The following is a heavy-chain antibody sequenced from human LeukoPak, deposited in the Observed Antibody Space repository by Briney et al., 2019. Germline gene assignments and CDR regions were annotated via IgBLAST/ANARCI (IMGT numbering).Heavy chain of an antibody. CDR2: ITNSGSTI. D-gene: IGHD3-9*01. V-gene: IGHV3-48*03. J-gene: IGHJ4*02. CDR3: ASYDILTGFDY. Sequence: GGSLRLSCADSGFTFSDYEMNWVRQGPGKGLEWISYITNSGSTIYYADSVKGRFTMSRDNAKNSLYLQMNSLRAEDTAVYYCASYDILTGFDYWGQGTLVTVSS. CDR1: GFTFSDYE.